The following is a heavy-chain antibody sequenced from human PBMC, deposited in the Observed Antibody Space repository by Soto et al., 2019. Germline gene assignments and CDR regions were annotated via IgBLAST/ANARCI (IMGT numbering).Heavy chain of an antibody. J-gene: IGHJ6*02. Sequence: EVQLVESGGGLVKPGGSLRLSCAASGFTFSSYSMNWVRQAPGKGLEWVSSISSSSSYIYYADSVKGRFTISRDNAKNSLYLQMNSLRAEDTAVYYCARVFGVLDAGMDVWGQGTTVTVSS. V-gene: IGHV3-21*01. CDR1: GFTFSSYS. CDR3: ARVFGVLDAGMDV. D-gene: IGHD2-21*01. CDR2: ISSSSSYI.